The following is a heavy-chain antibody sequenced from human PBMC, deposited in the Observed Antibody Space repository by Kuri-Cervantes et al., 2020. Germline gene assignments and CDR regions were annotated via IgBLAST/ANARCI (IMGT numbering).Heavy chain of an antibody. V-gene: IGHV3-9*01. CDR1: GFTFNDFA. CDR2: ISWNSGSI. Sequence: GGSLRLSCAASGFTFNDFAMHWVRQTPGKGLEWVSGISWNSGSIVYADSVKGRFTISRDNAKNSLYLQMNGLRAEDTAFYYCAKDRYGDSDTSYYFDYWGQGTLVTVSS. J-gene: IGHJ4*02. CDR3: AKDRYGDSDTSYYFDY. D-gene: IGHD2-21*02.